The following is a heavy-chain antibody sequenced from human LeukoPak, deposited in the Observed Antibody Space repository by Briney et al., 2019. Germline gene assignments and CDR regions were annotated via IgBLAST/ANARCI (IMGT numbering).Heavy chain of an antibody. V-gene: IGHV3-7*01. Sequence: PGGSLRLSCAASGFTFSHYYMSWVRQAPWKGLEWVANIKQDGSEQFYLDSVKGRFTISRDNAKNSLYLQTDSLRAEDTAVYYCARDTLFDYWGQGTLVTVSS. CDR2: IKQDGSEQ. CDR1: GFTFSHYY. CDR3: ARDTLFDY. J-gene: IGHJ4*02.